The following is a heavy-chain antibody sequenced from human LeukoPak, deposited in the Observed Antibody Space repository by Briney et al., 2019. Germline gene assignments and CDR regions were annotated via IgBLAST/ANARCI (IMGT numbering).Heavy chain of an antibody. CDR3: ARRPPYSSGWYLDYFDY. V-gene: IGHV4-34*01. Sequence: SETLSLTCAVYGGSFSGYYWSWIRQPPGKGLEWIGSIYYSGSTYYNPSLKSRVTISVDTSKNQFSLKLSSVTAADTAVYYCARRPPYSSGWYLDYFDYRGQGTLVTVSS. CDR2: IYYSGST. CDR1: GGSFSGYY. J-gene: IGHJ4*02. D-gene: IGHD6-19*01.